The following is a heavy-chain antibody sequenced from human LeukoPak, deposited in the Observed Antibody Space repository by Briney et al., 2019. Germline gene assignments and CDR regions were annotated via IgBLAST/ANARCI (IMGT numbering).Heavy chain of an antibody. V-gene: IGHV4-59*01. J-gene: IGHJ4*01. CDR3: ARGVYKPVD. D-gene: IGHD5/OR15-5a*01. CDR1: GGSISNYY. CDR2: IPSSGST. Sequence: PSETLSLTCTVSGGSISNYYWSWIRQPPGKGLEWIGYIPSSGSTNYNPSLKSRVTISVDTSKNQFSLKLTSVTAADTAVYYCARGVYKPVDWGHGTLVTVSS.